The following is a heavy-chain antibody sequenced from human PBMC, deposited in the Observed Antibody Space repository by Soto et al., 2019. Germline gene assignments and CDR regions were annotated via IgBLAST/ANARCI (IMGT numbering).Heavy chain of an antibody. CDR2: IYYSGST. D-gene: IGHD3-3*01. Sequence: LAGIACGGSLSSYYWSWIRQPPGKGLEWIGYIYYSGSTNYNPSLKSRVTISVDTSKNQFSLKLSSVTAADTAVYYCARVGRDFWSGMMGMGVRGQGTSFTGSS. J-gene: IGHJ6*02. V-gene: IGHV4-59*01. CDR1: GGSLSSYY. CDR3: ARVGRDFWSGMMGMGV.